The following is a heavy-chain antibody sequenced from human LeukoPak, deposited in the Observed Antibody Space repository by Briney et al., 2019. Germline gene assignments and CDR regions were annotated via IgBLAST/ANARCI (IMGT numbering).Heavy chain of an antibody. CDR2: ISSSSSYI. CDR1: GFTFSSYS. J-gene: IGHJ4*02. CDR3: ARDDFDWLFHDY. V-gene: IGHV3-21*01. D-gene: IGHD3-9*01. Sequence: GGSLRLSCAASGFTFSSYSMNWVRQAPGKGLEWVSSISSSSSYIYYADSVKGRFTISRDNAKNSLYLQMNSLRAEDTAVYYCARDDFDWLFHDYWAREPWSPSPQ.